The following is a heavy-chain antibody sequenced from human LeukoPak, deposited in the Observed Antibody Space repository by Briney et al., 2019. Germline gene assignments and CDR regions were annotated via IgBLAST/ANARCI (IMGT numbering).Heavy chain of an antibody. D-gene: IGHD3-10*01. Sequence: GGSLRLSCAASGFTFSSYAMSWVRQAPGKGLEWVSSISGNGGSTYYAVSVQGRFTISRDNSKNTLYLQMNSLKVEDTAVYYCAKNRWAARITIDAFDIWGQGTMVTVPS. J-gene: IGHJ3*02. CDR1: GFTFSSYA. CDR2: ISGNGGST. CDR3: AKNRWAARITIDAFDI. V-gene: IGHV3-23*01.